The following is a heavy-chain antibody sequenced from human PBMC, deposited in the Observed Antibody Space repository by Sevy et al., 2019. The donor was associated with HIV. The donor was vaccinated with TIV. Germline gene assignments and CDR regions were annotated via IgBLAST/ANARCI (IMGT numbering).Heavy chain of an antibody. CDR1: GFSFSSYG. CDR3: VKEGGGEGVDH. J-gene: IGHJ4*02. CDR2: IQYDGSDK. Sequence: GGSLRLSCAASGFSFSSYGMHWVRQAPGKGLEWMSYIQYDGSDKDYADSVKGRFTISRANSKNTLYLQMNSLRVEDTAVFYCVKEGGGEGVDHWGQGTLVTVSS. V-gene: IGHV3-30*02. D-gene: IGHD2-21*01.